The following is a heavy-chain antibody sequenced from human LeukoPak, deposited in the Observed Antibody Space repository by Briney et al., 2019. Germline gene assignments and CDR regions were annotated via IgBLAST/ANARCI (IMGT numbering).Heavy chain of an antibody. D-gene: IGHD3-16*01. CDR3: ANEGD. Sequence: GGSLRLSCIVSGFTVSNNYMSWVRQAPGKGLEWVSVIYTAGETYYADSVKGRFTIPRDISKNTVYLQMNSLRADDTAMYYCANEGDWGQGTLVTVSS. CDR1: GFTVSNNY. J-gene: IGHJ4*02. CDR2: IYTAGET. V-gene: IGHV3-53*05.